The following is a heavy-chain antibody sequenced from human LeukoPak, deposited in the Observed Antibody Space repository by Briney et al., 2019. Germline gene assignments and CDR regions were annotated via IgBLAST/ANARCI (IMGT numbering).Heavy chain of an antibody. CDR3: ARDPRAYCGGDCYSGLDV. J-gene: IGHJ4*02. CDR2: ISSSSSTI. D-gene: IGHD2-21*02. Sequence: GGSLRLSCAASGFTFSSYSMNWVGQAPGKGLEWVSYISSSSSTIYYADSVKGRFTISRDNAKNSLYLQMNSLRDEDTAVYYCARDPRAYCGGDCYSGLDVWGQGTLVTVSS. V-gene: IGHV3-48*02. CDR1: GFTFSSYS.